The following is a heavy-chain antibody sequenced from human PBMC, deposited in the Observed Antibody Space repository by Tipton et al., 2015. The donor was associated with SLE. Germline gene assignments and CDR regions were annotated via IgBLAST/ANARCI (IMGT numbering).Heavy chain of an antibody. CDR1: GGSINTYY. D-gene: IGHD5-18*01. V-gene: IGHV4-30-4*01. J-gene: IGHJ4*02. CDR3: ARGYNYGFDY. Sequence: TLSLTCNVSGGSINTYYWSWIRQHPGKGLEWIAYTYYTGSTYYNPSLKSRLTISVDTSKNQFSLQLNSVTPEDTAVYYCARGYNYGFDYWGQGTLVTVSS. CDR2: TYYTGST.